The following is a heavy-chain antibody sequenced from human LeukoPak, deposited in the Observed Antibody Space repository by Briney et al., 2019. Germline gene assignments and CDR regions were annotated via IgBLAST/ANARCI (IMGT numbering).Heavy chain of an antibody. CDR2: IYSGSST. D-gene: IGHD3-16*01. Sequence: GGSLRLSCAASGFTVSSNYMSWVRQAPGKGLEWVSVIYSGSSTYYADSVKGRFTISRDNAKNSLYLQMNSLRAEDTAVYYCASLSEGGFVDYWGQGTLVTVSS. V-gene: IGHV3-66*01. J-gene: IGHJ4*02. CDR1: GFTVSSNY. CDR3: ASLSEGGFVDY.